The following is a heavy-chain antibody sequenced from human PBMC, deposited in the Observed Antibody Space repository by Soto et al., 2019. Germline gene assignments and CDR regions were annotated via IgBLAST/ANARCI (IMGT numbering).Heavy chain of an antibody. J-gene: IGHJ4*02. D-gene: IGHD1-26*01. V-gene: IGHV3-53*01. CDR3: ARANSGSYLYYFDY. Sequence: GGSLRLSCAASGFTVSSNYMSWVRQAPGKGLEWASVIYSGGSTYYADSVKGRFTISRDNSKNTLYLQMNSLRAEDTAVYYCARANSGSYLYYFDYWGQGTLVTVSS. CDR1: GFTVSSNY. CDR2: IYSGGST.